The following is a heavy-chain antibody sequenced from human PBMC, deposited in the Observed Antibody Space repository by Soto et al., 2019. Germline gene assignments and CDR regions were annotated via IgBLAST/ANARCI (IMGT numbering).Heavy chain of an antibody. CDR1: GFTFSSYA. J-gene: IGHJ4*02. CDR2: ISYDGSNK. D-gene: IGHD6-19*01. CDR3: ARVFKQWLVERSYFDY. Sequence: QVQLVESGGGVVQPGRSLRLSCAASGFTFSSYAMHWVRQAPGKGLEWVAVISYDGSNKYYADSVKGRFTISRDNSKNTLYLQMNSLRAEDTAVYYCARVFKQWLVERSYFDYWGQGTLVTVSS. V-gene: IGHV3-30-3*01.